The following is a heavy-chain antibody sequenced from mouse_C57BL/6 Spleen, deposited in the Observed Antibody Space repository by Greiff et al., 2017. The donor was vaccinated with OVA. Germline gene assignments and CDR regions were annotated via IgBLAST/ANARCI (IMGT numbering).Heavy chain of an antibody. CDR2: IHHSDSDT. J-gene: IGHJ4*01. Sequence: QVQLQQPGAELVKPGASVKVSCKASGYTFTSYWMHWVKQRPGKGLEWIGRIHHSDSDTNNNQKLKGKATWTVDKSSSTAYMQLSILTSEDSAVYYCAIESYYAMDYWGQGTSVTVSS. CDR3: AIESYYAMDY. CDR1: GYTFTSYW. V-gene: IGHV1-74*01.